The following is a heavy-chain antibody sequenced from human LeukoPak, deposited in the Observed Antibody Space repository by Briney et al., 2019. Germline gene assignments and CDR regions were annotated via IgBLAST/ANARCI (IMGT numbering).Heavy chain of an antibody. CDR2: ISWNSGSI. Sequence: PGGSLRLSCAASGFTFDDYAMHWVRQAPGKGLEWVSGISWNSGSIGYADSVKGRFTISRDNAKNSLYLQMNSLRAEDTALYYCAKMAVGGPYFDYWGQGTLVTVSS. J-gene: IGHJ4*02. CDR3: AKMAVGGPYFDY. V-gene: IGHV3-9*01. CDR1: GFTFDDYA. D-gene: IGHD3-10*01.